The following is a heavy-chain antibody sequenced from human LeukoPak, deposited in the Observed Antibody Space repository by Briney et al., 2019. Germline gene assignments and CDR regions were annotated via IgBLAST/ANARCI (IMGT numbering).Heavy chain of an antibody. J-gene: IGHJ6*03. Sequence: ASVKVSCTASGYTFTSYAMNWVRQAPGQGLEWMGWINTNTGNPTYAQGFTGRFVFSLDTSVSTAYLQISSLKAEDTAVYYCARGAYAIDVRGYYYYYMDVWGKGTTVTVSS. CDR2: INTNTGNP. CDR3: ARGAYAIDVRGYYYYYMDV. D-gene: IGHD2-8*01. V-gene: IGHV7-4-1*02. CDR1: GYTFTSYA.